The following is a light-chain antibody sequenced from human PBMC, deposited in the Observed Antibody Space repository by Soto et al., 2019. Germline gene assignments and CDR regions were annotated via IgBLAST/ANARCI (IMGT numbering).Light chain of an antibody. CDR2: TAS. Sequence: EIVMTQSPGTLSVSPGERVTLSCRASQSVSSKVAWYQQKPGQAPRLLIFTASLRATGVPARFSGSGSGTEFTLTISSLQSEDFAVYWCQQYYNWPLEYTFGQGTSWRS. V-gene: IGKV3-15*01. CDR1: QSVSSK. J-gene: IGKJ2*01. CDR3: QQYYNWPLEYT.